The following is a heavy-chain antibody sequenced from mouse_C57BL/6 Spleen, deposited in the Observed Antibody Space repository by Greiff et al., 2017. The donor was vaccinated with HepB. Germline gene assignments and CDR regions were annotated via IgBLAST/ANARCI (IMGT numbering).Heavy chain of an antibody. CDR1: GFTFSDYG. CDR2: ISSGSSTI. J-gene: IGHJ3*01. Sequence: EVKLVESGGGLVKPGGSLKLSCAASGFTFSDYGMHWVRQAPEKGLEWVAYISSGSSTIYYADTVKGRFTISRDNAKSTLFLQMTSLRSEDTAMYYCARGAYYSNWAWFAYWGQGTLVTVSA. V-gene: IGHV5-17*01. D-gene: IGHD2-5*01. CDR3: ARGAYYSNWAWFAY.